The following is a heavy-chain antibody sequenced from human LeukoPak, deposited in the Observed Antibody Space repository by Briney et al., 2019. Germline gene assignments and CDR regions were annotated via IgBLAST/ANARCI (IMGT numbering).Heavy chain of an antibody. CDR3: AGRGYSYGYYY. CDR1: GGTISSYY. J-gene: IGHJ4*02. CDR2: IYYSGSN. Sequence: PAETLSLTCTVSGGTISSYYWSWLRQPPGKGLEWVGYIYYSGSNKYNPSLMSRVPISVDTSKNQFSLKLSSVTAADTAVYYCAGRGYSYGYYYWGQGTLVTVSS. V-gene: IGHV4-59*01. D-gene: IGHD5-18*01.